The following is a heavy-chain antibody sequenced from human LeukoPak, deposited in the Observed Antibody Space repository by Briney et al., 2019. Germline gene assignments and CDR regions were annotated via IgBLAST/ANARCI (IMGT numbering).Heavy chain of an antibody. V-gene: IGHV3-23*01. CDR1: GFTFSSYA. CDR2: ISGSGGST. J-gene: IGHJ6*02. D-gene: IGHD2-15*01. Sequence: GGSLRLSCAASGFTFSSYAMSWVRQAPGKGLEWVSAISGSGGSTYYADSVKGRFTISRDNSKNTLYLQMNSLRAEDTAVYYCARSRTVVVSPLPLLGMDVWGQGTTVTVSS. CDR3: ARSRTVVVSPLPLLGMDV.